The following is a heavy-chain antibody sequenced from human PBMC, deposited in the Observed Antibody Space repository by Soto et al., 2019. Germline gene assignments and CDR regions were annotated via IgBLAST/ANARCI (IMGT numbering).Heavy chain of an antibody. D-gene: IGHD6-19*01. Sequence: EVQLVESGGGLVQPGGSLRLTCVASGFPFSIYSMNWVRQAPGKGLEWSSYITSDTNTIKYADSVKGRFTISRDKDKNLVYLQMNSLRDEDTAVYFCARSVEGHFDYWGQGTVVTVSS. J-gene: IGHJ4*02. V-gene: IGHV3-48*02. CDR1: GFPFSIYS. CDR2: ITSDTNTI. CDR3: ARSVEGHFDY.